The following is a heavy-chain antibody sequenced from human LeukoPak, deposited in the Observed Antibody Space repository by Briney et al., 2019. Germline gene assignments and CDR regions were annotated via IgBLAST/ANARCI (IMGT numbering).Heavy chain of an antibody. Sequence: SETLSLTCTVSGGSISSYYWSWIRQPPGKGLEWIGYIYYSGSTNYNPSLKSRVTISVDTSKNQFSLKLSSVTAADTAVYYCARRGEDGSGSYYKRWFDSWGQGTLVTVSS. CDR1: GGSISSYY. D-gene: IGHD3-10*01. J-gene: IGHJ5*01. CDR2: IYYSGST. V-gene: IGHV4-59*08. CDR3: ARRGEDGSGSYYKRWFDS.